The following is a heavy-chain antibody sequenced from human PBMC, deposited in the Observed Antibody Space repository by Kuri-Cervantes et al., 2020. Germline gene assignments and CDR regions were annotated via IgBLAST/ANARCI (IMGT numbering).Heavy chain of an antibody. Sequence: GESLKISCTASGFTFSSYGMHWVRQAPGKGLEWVAFIRYDGSNKYYADSVKGRFTISRDNAKNSLYLQMNSLRAEDTAVYYCARDRSSPNDYWGQGTLVTVSS. CDR3: ARDRSSPNDY. D-gene: IGHD3-16*02. V-gene: IGHV3-30*02. J-gene: IGHJ4*02. CDR2: IRYDGSNK. CDR1: GFTFSSYG.